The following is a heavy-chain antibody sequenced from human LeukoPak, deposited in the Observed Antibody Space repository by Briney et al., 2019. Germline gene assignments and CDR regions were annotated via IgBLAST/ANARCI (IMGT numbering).Heavy chain of an antibody. J-gene: IGHJ4*02. V-gene: IGHV1-2*02. CDR2: INPNSGGT. Sequence: ASVKVSCKASGYTFTGYYMHWVRQAPGQGLEWMGWINPNSGGTNYAQKFQGRVTMTRDTSISTAYMELSRLRSDDTAVYYCARGEPRSELTAVDYWGQGTLVTVSS. D-gene: IGHD1-26*01. CDR1: GYTFTGYY. CDR3: ARGEPRSELTAVDY.